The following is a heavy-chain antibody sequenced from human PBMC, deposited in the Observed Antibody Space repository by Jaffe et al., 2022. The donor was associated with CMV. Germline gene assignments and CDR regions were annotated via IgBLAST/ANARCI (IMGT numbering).Heavy chain of an antibody. J-gene: IGHJ4*02. CDR1: GGTFSSYA. V-gene: IGHV1-69*09. D-gene: IGHD6-6*01. Sequence: QVQLVQSGAEVKKPGSSVKVSCKASGGTFSSYAISWVRQAPGQGLEWMGRIIPILGIANYAQKFQGRVTITADKSTSTAYMELSSLRSEDTAVYYCARDLDSSSSIDRGYWGQGTLVTVSS. CDR3: ARDLDSSSSIDRGY. CDR2: IIPILGIA.